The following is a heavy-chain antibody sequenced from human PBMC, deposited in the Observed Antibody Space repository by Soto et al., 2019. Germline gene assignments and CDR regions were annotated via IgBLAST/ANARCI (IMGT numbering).Heavy chain of an antibody. Sequence: SETLSLTCTVSGGSISSYYWSWIRQPPGKGLEWIGYIYYSGSTNYNPSLKSRVTISVDTSKNQFSLKLSSVTAADTAVYYCARDVGVGYFDYWGQGTLVTVPQ. CDR1: GGSISSYY. J-gene: IGHJ4*02. CDR3: ARDVGVGYFDY. V-gene: IGHV4-59*01. CDR2: IYYSGST. D-gene: IGHD1-26*01.